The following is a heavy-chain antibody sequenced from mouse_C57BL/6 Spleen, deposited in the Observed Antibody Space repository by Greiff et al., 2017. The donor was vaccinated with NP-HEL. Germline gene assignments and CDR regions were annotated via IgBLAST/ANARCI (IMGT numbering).Heavy chain of an antibody. CDR3: ARSLANWDVDY. D-gene: IGHD4-1*01. J-gene: IGHJ2*01. Sequence: QVQLQQSGAELVKPGASVKLSCKASGYTFTSYWMQWVKQRPGQGLEWIGEIDPSDSYTNYNQKFKGKATLTVDTSSSTAYMQLSSLTSEDSAVYYCARSLANWDVDYWGQGTTLTVSS. CDR1: GYTFTSYW. CDR2: IDPSDSYT. V-gene: IGHV1-50*01.